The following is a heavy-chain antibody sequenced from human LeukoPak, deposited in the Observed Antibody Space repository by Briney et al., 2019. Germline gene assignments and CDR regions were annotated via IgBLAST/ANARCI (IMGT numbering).Heavy chain of an antibody. CDR1: GLSFSESY. J-gene: IGHJ5*02. Sequence: GGSLRLSCAASGLSFSESYMSWIRQAPGKGLEWVPYISDSGRSINYADSVKGRFTVSRDNAKNSLYLQMNSLRAEDTAVYYCATARGLGPGGHFDPWGQGTRVTVSS. V-gene: IGHV3-11*01. CDR3: ATARGLGPGGHFDP. D-gene: IGHD3-10*01. CDR2: ISDSGRSI.